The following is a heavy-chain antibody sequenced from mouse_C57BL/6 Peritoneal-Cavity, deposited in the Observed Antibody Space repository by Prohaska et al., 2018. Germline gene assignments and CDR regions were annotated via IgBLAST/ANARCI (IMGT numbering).Heavy chain of an antibody. CDR3: ARRWAARDYYAMDH. Sequence: GASVKISCKASGYAFSSSWMNWVQQRPGKGLEWIGRIYPGDGDTNYNGKFKGKATLTADKSSRTAYMQLSSLTSENSAVYFCARRWAARDYYAMDHWGQGTSVTVSS. CDR1: GYAFSSSW. D-gene: IGHD6-1*01. J-gene: IGHJ4*01. V-gene: IGHV1-82*01. CDR2: IYPGDGDT.